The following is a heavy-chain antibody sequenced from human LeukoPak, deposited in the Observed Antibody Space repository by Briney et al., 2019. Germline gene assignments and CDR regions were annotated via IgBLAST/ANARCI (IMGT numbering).Heavy chain of an antibody. Sequence: ASVKVSCKASGGTFSSYAISWVRQAPGQGLEWMGGIIPIFGTANYAQKFQGRVTITADESTSTAYMELSSLRSEDTAVYYCARDPAPYYYDSSGYYENDYWGRGTLVTVSS. CDR1: GGTFSSYA. CDR2: IIPIFGTA. J-gene: IGHJ4*02. CDR3: ARDPAPYYYDSSGYYENDY. D-gene: IGHD3-22*01. V-gene: IGHV1-69*13.